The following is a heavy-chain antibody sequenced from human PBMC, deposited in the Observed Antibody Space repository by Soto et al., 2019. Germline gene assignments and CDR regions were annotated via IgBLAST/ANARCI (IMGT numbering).Heavy chain of an antibody. CDR1: GYSFTTYW. CDR2: IDPSDSYT. J-gene: IGHJ4*02. V-gene: IGHV5-10-1*04. D-gene: IGHD6-13*01. Sequence: GESLKISCKGSGYSFTTYWINWVRQMPGKGLEWVGMIDPSDSYTSYSPSFQGQVTISADKSISTAYLQWSSLKASDTAMYYCARGIAAAGSNFDYWGQGTLVTVSS. CDR3: ARGIAAAGSNFDY.